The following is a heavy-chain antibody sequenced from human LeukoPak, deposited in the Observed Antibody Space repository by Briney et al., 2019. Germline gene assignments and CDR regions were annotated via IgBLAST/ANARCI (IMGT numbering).Heavy chain of an antibody. Sequence: ASVKVSCKASGYTFTSYDINWVRQATGQGLEWMGWMNPNSGNTGDAQKFQGRVPMTRNTSISTAYMELSSLRSEDTAVYYCASGGSYAYAQLLYPDYWGQGTLVTVSS. CDR3: ASGGSYAYAQLLYPDY. V-gene: IGHV1-8*01. CDR2: MNPNSGNT. D-gene: IGHD2-2*02. CDR1: GYTFTSYD. J-gene: IGHJ4*02.